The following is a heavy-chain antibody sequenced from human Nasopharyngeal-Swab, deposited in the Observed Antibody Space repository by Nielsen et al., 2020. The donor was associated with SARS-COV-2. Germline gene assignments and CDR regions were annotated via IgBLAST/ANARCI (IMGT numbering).Heavy chain of an antibody. CDR3: AREFEATGATYLDS. D-gene: IGHD1-26*01. J-gene: IGHJ4*02. V-gene: IGHV3-48*02. Sequence: GGPLRLSCAASGFIFSDYSMDWVRQAPGKGLEWVSYITSSSATKYYADSVKGRFTVSRDNAKNLLYLQMSSMRDEDTAVYYCAREFEATGATYLDSWGLGTLVTVSS. CDR2: ITSSSATK. CDR1: GFIFSDYS.